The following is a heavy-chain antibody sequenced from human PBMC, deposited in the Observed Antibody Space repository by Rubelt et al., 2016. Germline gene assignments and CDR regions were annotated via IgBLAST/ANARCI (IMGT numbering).Heavy chain of an antibody. Sequence: QVQLQESGPGLVKPSETLSLTCTVSGGSISSYYWSWIRQPPGKGLEWIGYIYSSGSTYYNPSLKSRVTISVDTSKNQFSLKLSSGTAADTAVYYCAGLGEGGARWELRAPKDYWGQGTLVTVSS. CDR2: IYSSGST. CDR1: GGSISSYY. J-gene: IGHJ4*02. D-gene: IGHD1-26*01. CDR3: AGLGEGGARWELRAPKDY. V-gene: IGHV4-59*04.